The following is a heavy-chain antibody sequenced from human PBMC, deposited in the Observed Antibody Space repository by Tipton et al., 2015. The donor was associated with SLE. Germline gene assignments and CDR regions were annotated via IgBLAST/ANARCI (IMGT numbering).Heavy chain of an antibody. V-gene: IGHV4-34*01. CDR3: ARDLGSSGSFDY. J-gene: IGHJ4*02. CDR1: GGSFSGYY. CDR2: INHSGST. Sequence: TLSLTCAVYGGSFSGYYWSWIRQPPGKGLEWIGEINHSGSTNYNPSLKSRVTISVDTSKKQFSLKLSSVTAADTAVYYCARDLGSSGSFDYWGQGTLVTVSS. D-gene: IGHD6-13*01.